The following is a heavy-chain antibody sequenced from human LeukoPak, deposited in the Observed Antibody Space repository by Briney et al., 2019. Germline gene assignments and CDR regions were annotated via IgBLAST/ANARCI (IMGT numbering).Heavy chain of an antibody. D-gene: IGHD6-19*01. V-gene: IGHV5-51*01. CDR1: GYRLSSYW. CDR2: IYPGDSDT. Sequence: GESLKISCKGSGYRLSSYWIGWVRQMPGKGLEWMGIIYPGDSDTRYSPSFEGQVTISADKSISTAYLQWSSLKASDTAIYYCARHSSYTSGWPLDYWGQGTLVTVSS. CDR3: ARHSSYTSGWPLDY. J-gene: IGHJ4*02.